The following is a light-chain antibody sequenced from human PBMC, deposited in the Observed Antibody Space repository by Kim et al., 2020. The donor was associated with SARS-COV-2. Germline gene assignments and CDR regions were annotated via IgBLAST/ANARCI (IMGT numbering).Light chain of an antibody. V-gene: IGLV3-1*01. CDR2: QDT. CDR3: QAWDNSALWL. CDR1: KLGDRY. J-gene: IGLJ3*02. Sequence: SSSLPPPPSFSVSPGQTAIITCSGDKLGDRYVCWYQQKPGQSPVVVISQDTKRPSGSPERFSGSNSGNTATLTISETQAMYESDYYCQAWDNSALWLFGGGTQLTVL.